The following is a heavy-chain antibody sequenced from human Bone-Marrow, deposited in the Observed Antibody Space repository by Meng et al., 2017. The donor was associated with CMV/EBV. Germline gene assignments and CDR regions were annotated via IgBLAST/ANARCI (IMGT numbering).Heavy chain of an antibody. CDR1: GFTFSSYA. J-gene: IGHJ4*02. CDR2: ISGSGGST. V-gene: IGHV3-23*01. D-gene: IGHD3-3*01. CDR3: ATPVRTFGSGYEYYFDY. Sequence: LSLTCAASGFTFSSYAMSWVRQAPGKGLEWVSAISGSGGSTYYADSVKGRFTISRDNSKNTLYLQMNSLRAEDTAVYYCATPVRTFGSGYEYYFDYWGQGTLVTVSS.